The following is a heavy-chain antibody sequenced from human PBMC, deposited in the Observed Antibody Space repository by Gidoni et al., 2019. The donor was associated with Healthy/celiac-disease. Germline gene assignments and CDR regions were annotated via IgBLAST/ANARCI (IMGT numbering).Heavy chain of an antibody. V-gene: IGHV3-23*01. J-gene: IGHJ4*02. CDR3: AKKYCSGGSCYVPRWELYDY. D-gene: IGHD2-15*01. CDR2: ISGSGGST. CDR1: GVTFSSNS. Sequence: EVQLLESGGGLVQHGGSLGLSCTASGVTFSSNSMSWVRQGPGKGLEWVSAISGSGGSTYYADSVKGRFTISRDKSKNTLYLQMNSLIAEDTAVYYCAKKYCSGGSCYVPRWELYDYWGQGTLVTVSS.